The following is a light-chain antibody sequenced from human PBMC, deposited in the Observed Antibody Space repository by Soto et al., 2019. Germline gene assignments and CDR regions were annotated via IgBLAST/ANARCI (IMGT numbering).Light chain of an antibody. CDR1: QTSSSW. CDR3: QHYNSYSEA. V-gene: IGKV1-5*03. CDR2: KAS. Sequence: DIQMTQSPSTLSGSVGDRVTITCRAGQTSSSWLAWYQQKPGKAPKLLIYKASTLKSGVPSRFSGSGSGTEFTLTISSLQLDDLATYYCQHYNSYSEAFGQGTKVELK. J-gene: IGKJ1*01.